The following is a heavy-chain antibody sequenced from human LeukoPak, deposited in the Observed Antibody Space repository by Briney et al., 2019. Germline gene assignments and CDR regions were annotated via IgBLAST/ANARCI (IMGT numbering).Heavy chain of an antibody. CDR3: ARWAPGGSYSDY. D-gene: IGHD1-26*01. Sequence: ASVKVSCKASGYTFTSYGISWVRQAPGQGLEWMGWISAYNGDTNYAQKLQGRVTMTTDTSTSTAYMELSSLRSEDTAVYYCARWAPGGSYSDYWGQGTLVTVSS. CDR1: GYTFTSYG. CDR2: ISAYNGDT. J-gene: IGHJ4*02. V-gene: IGHV1-18*01.